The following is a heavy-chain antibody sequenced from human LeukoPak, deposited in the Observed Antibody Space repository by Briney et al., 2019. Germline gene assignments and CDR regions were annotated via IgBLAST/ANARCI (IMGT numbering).Heavy chain of an antibody. CDR3: ARSFRVQLGGDAFDI. Sequence: ASVKVSCKASGYTFTGYYMHWVRQAPGQGLEWMGWINPNSGGTNYAQKFQGRVTMTRDTSISTAYMELSRLRSDDTAVYYCARSFRVQLGGDAFDIWGQGTMVTVSS. CDR1: GYTFTGYY. CDR2: INPNSGGT. D-gene: IGHD5-18*01. V-gene: IGHV1-2*02. J-gene: IGHJ3*02.